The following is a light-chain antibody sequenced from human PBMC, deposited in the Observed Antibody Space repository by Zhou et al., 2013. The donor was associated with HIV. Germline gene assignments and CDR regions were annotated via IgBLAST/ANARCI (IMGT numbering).Light chain of an antibody. CDR2: KAS. V-gene: IGKV1-5*03. Sequence: DIQMTQSPSTLSASVGGRVTITCRASQSISDWLAWYQQKPGKAPKLLIYKASTLESGVPSRFSGSGSGTEFSLTISSLQPDDFATYYCQQYNTYSLSFGGGTKVEIK. J-gene: IGKJ4*01. CDR3: QQYNTYSLS. CDR1: QSISDW.